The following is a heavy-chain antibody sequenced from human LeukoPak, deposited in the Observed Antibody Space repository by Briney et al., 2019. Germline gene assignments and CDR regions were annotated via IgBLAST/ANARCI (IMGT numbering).Heavy chain of an antibody. J-gene: IGHJ4*02. D-gene: IGHD3-22*01. V-gene: IGHV4-59*01. CDR3: ARGGGVIVVGYFDY. CDR1: GGSISSYY. Sequence: PSETLSLTCTVSGGSISSYYWSWIRQPPGKGLEWIGYIYYSESTNYNPSLKSRVTISVDTSKNQFSLKLSSVTAADTAVYYCARGGGVIVVGYFDYWGQGTLVTVSS. CDR2: IYYSEST.